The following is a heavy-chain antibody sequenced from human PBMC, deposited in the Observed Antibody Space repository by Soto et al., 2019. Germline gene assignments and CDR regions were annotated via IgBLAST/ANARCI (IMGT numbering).Heavy chain of an antibody. J-gene: IGHJ6*02. CDR3: ARDTAGGHSYGNYYYYGMDV. CDR2: ISSSSSYI. Sequence: GGSLRLSCAASGFTFSSYSMNWVRQAPGKGLEWVSSISSSSSYIYYADSVKGRFTISRDNAKNSLYLQMNSLRAEDTAVYYCARDTAGGHSYGNYYYYGMDVWGQGTTVTV. D-gene: IGHD5-18*01. V-gene: IGHV3-21*01. CDR1: GFTFSSYS.